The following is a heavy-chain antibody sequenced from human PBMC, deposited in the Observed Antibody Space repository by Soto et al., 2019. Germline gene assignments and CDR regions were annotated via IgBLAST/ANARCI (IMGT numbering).Heavy chain of an antibody. D-gene: IGHD5-12*01. CDR3: AIADSGYDSYYYYYMDW. Sequence: PSETQSVTCTVSGGAISSYYWSWIRQPPGRGLEWIGYIYYSGSTNYNPSLKSRVTISVDTSKNQFSLKLSSVTAADTAVYYCAIADSGYDSYYYYYMDWRGKGSKLTF. V-gene: IGHV4-59*01. CDR1: GGAISSYY. CDR2: IYYSGST. J-gene: IGHJ6*03.